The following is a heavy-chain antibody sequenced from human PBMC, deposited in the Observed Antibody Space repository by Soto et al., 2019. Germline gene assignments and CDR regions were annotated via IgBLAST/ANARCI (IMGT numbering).Heavy chain of an antibody. Sequence: QVQLVQSGAEVKKPGSSVKVSCKASGGTFSSYTISWVRQAPGQGLEWMGRIIPILGIANYAQKFQDRVTITADKSTSTAYMELSSLRPEDTAVYYCARDRLGKAAAAGTGQDYWGQGTLVTVSS. V-gene: IGHV1-69*08. J-gene: IGHJ4*02. CDR2: IIPILGIA. CDR1: GGTFSSYT. D-gene: IGHD6-13*01. CDR3: ARDRLGKAAAAGTGQDY.